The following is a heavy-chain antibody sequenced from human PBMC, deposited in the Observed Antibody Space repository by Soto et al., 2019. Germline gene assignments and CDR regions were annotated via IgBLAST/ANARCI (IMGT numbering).Heavy chain of an antibody. J-gene: IGHJ6*03. CDR3: ARFSGWYDYYYYMDV. CDR2: IYPGDSDT. Sequence: GESLKISCKGPGYSFTSYWIGWVRQMPGKGLEWMGIIYPGDSDTRYSPSFQGQVTISADKSISTAYLQWSSLKASDTAMYYCARFSGWYDYYYYMDVWGKGTTVTVSS. V-gene: IGHV5-51*01. D-gene: IGHD6-19*01. CDR1: GYSFTSYW.